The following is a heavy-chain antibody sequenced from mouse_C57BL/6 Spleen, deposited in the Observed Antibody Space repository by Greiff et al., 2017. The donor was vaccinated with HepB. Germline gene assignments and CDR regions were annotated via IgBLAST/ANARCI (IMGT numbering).Heavy chain of an antibody. CDR3: AREPYDYDVGYAMDY. Sequence: EVQLQESGPELVKPGASVKIPCKASGYTFTDYNMDWVKQSHGKSLEWIGDINPNNGGTIYNQKFKGKATLTVDKSSSTAYMELRSLTSEDTAVYYCAREPYDYDVGYAMDYWGQGTSVTVSS. V-gene: IGHV1-18*01. CDR2: INPNNGGT. D-gene: IGHD2-4*01. J-gene: IGHJ4*01. CDR1: GYTFTDYN.